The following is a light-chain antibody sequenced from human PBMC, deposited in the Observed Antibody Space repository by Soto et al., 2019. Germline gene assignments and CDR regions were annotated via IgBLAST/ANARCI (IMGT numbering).Light chain of an antibody. CDR1: SSDVGSYNY. CDR2: EVR. CDR3: SSYTTSTTQV. V-gene: IGLV2-14*01. J-gene: IGLJ2*01. Sequence: QSALTQPASVSGSPGQSITISCTGTSSDVGSYNYVSWYQQHPGKAPKLMIYEVRNRPSGVSDRFSGPKSGKTASLTIFGLQAEDEADYYCSSYTTSTTQVFGGGTKVTVL.